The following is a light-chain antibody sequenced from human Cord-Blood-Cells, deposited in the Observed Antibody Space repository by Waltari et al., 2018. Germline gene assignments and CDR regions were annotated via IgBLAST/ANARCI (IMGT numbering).Light chain of an antibody. Sequence: DIQMTPSPSSLSASVGDRVTITCRASQSISSYLNWYQHKPGKAPKLLIYAASSLQSGVPSSFSGSGSGTDFTLTISSLQPEDFATYYCQQSYSTPYTFGQGTKLEIK. CDR2: AAS. J-gene: IGKJ2*01. CDR1: QSISSY. CDR3: QQSYSTPYT. V-gene: IGKV1-39*01.